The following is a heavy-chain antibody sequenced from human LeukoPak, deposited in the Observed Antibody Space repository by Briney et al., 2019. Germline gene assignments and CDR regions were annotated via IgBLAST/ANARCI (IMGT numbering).Heavy chain of an antibody. CDR3: AKGLRVRGVIIEMFDP. CDR1: GGSFSGYY. Sequence: SETLSLTCVVYGGSFSGYYWSWIRQPPGKGLEWIGEINHSGSTNHNPSLKSRVTITVDTSKNQYSLKLSPVTAADTAVYYCAKGLRVRGVIIEMFDPWGQGTLVTVSS. V-gene: IGHV4-34*01. J-gene: IGHJ5*02. CDR2: INHSGST. D-gene: IGHD3-10*01.